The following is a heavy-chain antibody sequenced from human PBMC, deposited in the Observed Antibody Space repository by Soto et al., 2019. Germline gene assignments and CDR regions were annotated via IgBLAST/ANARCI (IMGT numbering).Heavy chain of an antibody. CDR3: ARETDSTSWYRSMHY. D-gene: IGHD6-13*01. Sequence: QVQLVQSGGGVVQPGRSLRLSCAASGFTFSSYDMHWVRQAPGKGLEWVAVIWYDGSNEYYADSVKGRFTISRDNSKNTLYLQMNSLRAEDTAVYYCARETDSTSWYRSMHYWGQGTLVTVSS. CDR2: IWYDGSNE. V-gene: IGHV3-33*01. CDR1: GFTFSSYD. J-gene: IGHJ4*02.